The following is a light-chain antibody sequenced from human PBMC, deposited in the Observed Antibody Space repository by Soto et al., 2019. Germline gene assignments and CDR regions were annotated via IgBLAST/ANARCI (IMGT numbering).Light chain of an antibody. CDR2: NNN. CDR1: SSNIGSVYD. CDR3: QSYDSSLSAVV. Sequence: QSVLTQPPSVSGAPGQRVTISCTGSSSNIGSVYDVHWYQQLPGTAPKLLISNNNNRPSGVPDRFSGSKSGSSASLDITGLQADDEADYYCQSYDSSLSAVVFGGGTKLTVL. J-gene: IGLJ2*01. V-gene: IGLV1-40*01.